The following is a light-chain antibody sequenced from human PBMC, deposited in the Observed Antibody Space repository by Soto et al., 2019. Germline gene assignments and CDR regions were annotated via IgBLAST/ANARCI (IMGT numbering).Light chain of an antibody. CDR2: DDN. CDR1: SSNIGGNS. V-gene: IGLV1-51*01. J-gene: IGLJ1*01. CDR3: GSWDSSPRAYV. Sequence: QSVLTQPPSVSAAPGQKVTVSCSGSSSNIGGNSVSWYQQLPGTAPKLLIYDDNKRPSGIPDRFSGSRSGTSATLGITGFQTGDEADYYCGSWDSSPRAYVFGTGTKVTVL.